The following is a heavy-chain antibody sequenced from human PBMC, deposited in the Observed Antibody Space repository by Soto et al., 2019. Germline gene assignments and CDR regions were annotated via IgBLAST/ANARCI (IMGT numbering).Heavy chain of an antibody. D-gene: IGHD3-22*01. CDR3: ARGKGRLRYYYYYGMDV. V-gene: IGHV4-59*01. CDR2: IYYSGST. Sequence: LEPLPLTTRVADGSIISYGGSWIRQPPGKGLEWIGYIYYSGSTNYNPSLKSRVTISVDTSKNQFSLKLSSVTAADTAVYYCARGKGRLRYYYYYGMDVWGQGLTVTVSS. J-gene: IGHJ6*02. CDR1: DGSIISYG.